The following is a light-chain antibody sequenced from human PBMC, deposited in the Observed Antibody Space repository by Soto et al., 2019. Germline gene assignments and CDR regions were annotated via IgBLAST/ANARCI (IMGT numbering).Light chain of an antibody. CDR3: ATWDDSLNAWV. J-gene: IGLJ3*02. CDR1: GSNIGSNT. CDR2: SSN. V-gene: IGLV1-44*01. Sequence: QSVLTQPPSASGTPGQWVTISCSGSGSNIGSNTVNWYQQLPGTAPKLLIYSSNRRPSGVPDRFSASKSGTSASLAISGLQSEDEADYFCATWDDSLNAWVFGGGTKLTVL.